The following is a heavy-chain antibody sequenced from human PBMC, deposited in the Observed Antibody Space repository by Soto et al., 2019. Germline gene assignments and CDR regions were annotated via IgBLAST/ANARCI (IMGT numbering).Heavy chain of an antibody. V-gene: IGHV3-74*01. CDR1: GFTFSRHW. Sequence: PGGSLRLSCAVSGFTFSRHWMHWVRQAPGKGLVCVARINKSGSHGDYGDSVKGRFTISRDNSKNTLYLQMNSLRAEDTAVYFCAKDEVGAVYYYYYGMDVWGQGTTVTVSS. J-gene: IGHJ6*02. CDR2: INKSGSHG. CDR3: AKDEVGAVYYYYYGMDV. D-gene: IGHD1-26*01.